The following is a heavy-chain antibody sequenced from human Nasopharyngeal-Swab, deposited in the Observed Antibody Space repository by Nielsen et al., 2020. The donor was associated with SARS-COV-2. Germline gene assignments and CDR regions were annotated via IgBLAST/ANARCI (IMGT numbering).Heavy chain of an antibody. CDR3: ASRSRIAAPVDY. V-gene: IGHV3-21*01. CDR2: ISSTTPYI. D-gene: IGHD6-13*01. Sequence: GESLKISCVASGFTFSGYTMNWVRQAPGKGLEWISSISSTTPYIYYADSVKGRFTISRDNAKNSLYLQMNSLRAEDTAVYYCASRSRIAAPVDYWGQGTLVTVSS. J-gene: IGHJ4*02. CDR1: GFTFSGYT.